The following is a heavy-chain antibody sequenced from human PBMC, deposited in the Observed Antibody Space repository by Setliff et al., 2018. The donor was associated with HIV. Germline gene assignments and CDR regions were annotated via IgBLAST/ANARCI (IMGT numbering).Heavy chain of an antibody. CDR3: ARGNPNDC. J-gene: IGHJ4*02. CDR1: DGSVTSSNW. V-gene: IGHV4-4*02. CDR2: IYHSGST. Sequence: ENLSLTCTVSDGSVTSSNWWNWVRQPPGKGLEWLGEIYHSGSTNYNPSLKGRVTISIDRSKNQFSLKLTSVTAVDTAVYYCARGNPNDCWGQGILVVVST.